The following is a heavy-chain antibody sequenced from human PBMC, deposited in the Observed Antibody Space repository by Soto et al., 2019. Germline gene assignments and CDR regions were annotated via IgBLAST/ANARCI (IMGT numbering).Heavy chain of an antibody. CDR3: ARGGGSLNY. Sequence: DVQLVESGGGLVKPGGSLRLSCEVSGFGFSISAMNWVRQAPGKGLEWVSSINSGSTSVRYADSVKGRFTISRDNANNSLSLHMNSLRVEDTAVYYCARGGGSLNYWGQGTLVTVSS. D-gene: IGHD2-15*01. CDR2: INSGSTSV. V-gene: IGHV3-21*02. J-gene: IGHJ4*02. CDR1: GFGFSISA.